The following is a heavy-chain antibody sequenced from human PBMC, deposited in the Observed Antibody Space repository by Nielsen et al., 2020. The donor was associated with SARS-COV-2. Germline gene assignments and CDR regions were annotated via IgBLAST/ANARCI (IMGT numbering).Heavy chain of an antibody. Sequence: ASVKVSCKASGYTFTSYGISWVRQAPGQGLEWMGWISAYNGNTNYAQKLQGRVTMTTDTSTSTAYMELRSLRSDDTAVYYCARPRMAAPGSYYFDYWGQGTLVTVSS. CDR3: ARPRMAAPGSYYFDY. J-gene: IGHJ4*02. D-gene: IGHD2-8*01. V-gene: IGHV1-18*01. CDR1: GYTFTSYG. CDR2: ISAYNGNT.